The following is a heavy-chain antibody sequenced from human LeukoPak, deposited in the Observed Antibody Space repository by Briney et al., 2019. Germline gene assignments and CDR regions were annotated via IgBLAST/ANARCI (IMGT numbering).Heavy chain of an antibody. J-gene: IGHJ3*02. CDR2: IYHSGST. D-gene: IGHD6-13*01. CDR3: ARGSRARGAFDI. V-gene: IGHV4-30-2*01. Sequence: SETLSLTCAVSGGSISRGGYSWSWIRQPPGKGLEWIGYIYHSGSTYYNPSLKSRVTISVDRSKNQFSLKLSSVTAADTAVYYCARGSRARGAFDIWGQGTMVTVSS. CDR1: GGSISRGGYS.